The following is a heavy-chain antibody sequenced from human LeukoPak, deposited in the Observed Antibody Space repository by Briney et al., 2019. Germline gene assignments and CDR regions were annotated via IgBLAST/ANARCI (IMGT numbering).Heavy chain of an antibody. CDR2: FDPEDGET. Sequence: GASVKVSCKASGYTLTELSMHWVRQAPGNGLEWMGGFDPEDGETIYAQKFQGRVTMTQDTSTDPAYMELSSLRSEDTAVYYCSTDPRSIVGATYFDYWGQGTLVTVSS. CDR1: GYTLTELS. D-gene: IGHD1-26*01. V-gene: IGHV1-24*01. CDR3: STDPRSIVGATYFDY. J-gene: IGHJ4*02.